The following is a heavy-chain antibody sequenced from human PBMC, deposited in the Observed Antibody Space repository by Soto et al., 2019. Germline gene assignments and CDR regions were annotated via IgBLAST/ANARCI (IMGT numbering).Heavy chain of an antibody. CDR2: IYYSGST. Sequence: SETLSLTCTVSGGSISSYYWSWIRQPPGKGLEWIGYIYYSGSTNYNPSLKSRVTISVDTSKNQFSLKLSSVTAEDTAVYYCARALPSSFGGTPHWFDPWGQGTLVTVSS. J-gene: IGHJ5*02. CDR3: ARALPSSFGGTPHWFDP. V-gene: IGHV4-59*01. CDR1: GGSISSYY. D-gene: IGHD3-3*01.